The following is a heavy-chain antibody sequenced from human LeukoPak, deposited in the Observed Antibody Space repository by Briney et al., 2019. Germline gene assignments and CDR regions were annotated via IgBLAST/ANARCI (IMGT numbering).Heavy chain of an antibody. V-gene: IGHV3-48*03. J-gene: IGHJ3*02. Sequence: GGSLRLSCAASGFTFKNYDMNWVRQAPGKGLEWVSSITTNGGATYYADSVKGRFTISRDNAKNSLYLQMNSLRAEDTAVYYCARDPYYDFWSDYGTEAFDIWGQGTMVTVSS. CDR1: GFTFKNYD. CDR2: ITTNGGAT. CDR3: ARDPYYDFWSDYGTEAFDI. D-gene: IGHD3-3*01.